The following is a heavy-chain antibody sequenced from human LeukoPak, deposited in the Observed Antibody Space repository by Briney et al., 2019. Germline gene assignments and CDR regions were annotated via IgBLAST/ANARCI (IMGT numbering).Heavy chain of an antibody. D-gene: IGHD3-3*02. CDR3: AKVGAWAHYYFDY. V-gene: IGHV3-23*01. Sequence: GGSLRLSCAASGFTFSSYAMSWVRQAPGKGLEWVSAISGSGGSTYYADSVKGRFAISRDNSKNTLYLQMNSLRAKDTAVYYCAKVGAWAHYYFDYWGQGTLVTVSS. CDR2: ISGSGGST. J-gene: IGHJ4*02. CDR1: GFTFSSYA.